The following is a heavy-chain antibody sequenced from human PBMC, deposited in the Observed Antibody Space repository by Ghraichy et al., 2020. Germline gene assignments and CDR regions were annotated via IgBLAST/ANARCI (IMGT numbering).Heavy chain of an antibody. J-gene: IGHJ4*02. CDR1: GFTFSSYA. CDR3: AAYSDPDY. Sequence: GESLNISCAASGFTFSSYAMSWVRQAPGKGLEWVSAISGSGGSTYYADSVKGRFTISRDNSKNTLYLQMNSLRAEDTAVYYCAAYSDPDYWGQGTLVTVSS. D-gene: IGHD2-15*01. CDR2: ISGSGGST. V-gene: IGHV3-23*01.